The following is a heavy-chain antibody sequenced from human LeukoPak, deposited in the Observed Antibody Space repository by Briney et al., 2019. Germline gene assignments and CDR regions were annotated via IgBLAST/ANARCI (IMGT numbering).Heavy chain of an antibody. CDR3: AREPLSRAGNIGSRSYYFDP. Sequence: ASVKVSCKASGGTFSRYAISWVRQAPGQGLEWMGGLIPIFGTANYAQKFQGRVTITADESTSTAYMELSSLRSEDTAVYYCAREPLSRAGNIGSRSYYFDPWGQGTLVTVSS. V-gene: IGHV1-69*13. J-gene: IGHJ4*02. D-gene: IGHD6-6*01. CDR1: GGTFSRYA. CDR2: LIPIFGTA.